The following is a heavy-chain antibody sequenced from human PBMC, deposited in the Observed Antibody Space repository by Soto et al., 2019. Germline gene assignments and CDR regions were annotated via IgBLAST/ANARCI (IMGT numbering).Heavy chain of an antibody. Sequence: PGGSLRLSCAASGFTFSSYIMNWVRQAPGKGLEWVSYISSSSSTIYYADSVKGRFTISRDNAKNSLYLQMNSLRDEDTAVYYCARDPRTSIVVVVAAPYYFDYWGQGTLVTVSS. CDR3: ARDPRTSIVVVVAAPYYFDY. CDR2: ISSSSSTI. CDR1: GFTFSSYI. V-gene: IGHV3-48*02. D-gene: IGHD2-15*01. J-gene: IGHJ4*02.